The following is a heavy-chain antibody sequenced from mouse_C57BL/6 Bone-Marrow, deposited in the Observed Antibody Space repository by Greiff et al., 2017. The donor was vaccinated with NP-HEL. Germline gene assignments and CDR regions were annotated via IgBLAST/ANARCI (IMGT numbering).Heavy chain of an antibody. CDR1: GFTFSSYA. J-gene: IGHJ1*03. V-gene: IGHV5-4*03. Sequence: EVKLMESGGGLVKPGGSLKLSCAASGFTFSSYAMSWVRQTPEKRLEWVATISDGGSYTYYPDNVKGRFTISRDNAKNNLYLQMSHLKSEDTAMYYCARATTVVATDWYFDVWGTGTTVTVSS. D-gene: IGHD1-1*01. CDR2: ISDGGSYT. CDR3: ARATTVVATDWYFDV.